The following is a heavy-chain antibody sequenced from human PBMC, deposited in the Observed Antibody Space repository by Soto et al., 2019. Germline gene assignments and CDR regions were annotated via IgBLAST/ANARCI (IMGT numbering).Heavy chain of an antibody. CDR2: ISGDGVTT. V-gene: IGHV3-74*01. J-gene: IGHJ4*02. CDR1: GFPFSSYW. CDR3: AREYYGLLPGSSTDY. Sequence: EVQLVESGGDLVQRGGSLRLSCAASGFPFSSYWMHWVRHTPGKGLDWVARISGDGVTTYYADSVTGRFTVSRDNAKNTLSMQISGLRAEDTAVYYCAREYYGLLPGSSTDYWGQGTLVSVSS. D-gene: IGHD3-9*01.